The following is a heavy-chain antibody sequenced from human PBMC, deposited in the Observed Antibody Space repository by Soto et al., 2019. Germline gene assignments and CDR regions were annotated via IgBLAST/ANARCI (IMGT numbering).Heavy chain of an antibody. V-gene: IGHV4-59*01. J-gene: IGHJ4*02. CDR2: IYYSGST. CDR1: GCSISSYY. D-gene: IGHD6-19*01. CDR3: ARLSPIAVAAFDY. Sequence: SETLSLTCTVSGCSISSYYWSWIRQPPGKGLEWIGYIYYSGSTNYNPSLKSRVTISVDTSKNQFSLKLSSVTAADTAVYYCARLSPIAVAAFDYWGQGTLVTVSS.